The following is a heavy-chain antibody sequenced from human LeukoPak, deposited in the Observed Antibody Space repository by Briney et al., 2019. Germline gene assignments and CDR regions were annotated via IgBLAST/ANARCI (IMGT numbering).Heavy chain of an antibody. CDR3: ARDGGTAAAGYYFDS. CDR1: GFTFGNYA. CDR2: ISNDGNDK. J-gene: IGHJ4*02. D-gene: IGHD6-13*01. Sequence: GGSLRLSCAASGFTFGNYAMHWVRQAPGKGLEWVAVISNDGNDKYNADSVKGRFTISRDNSKNMVYLQTNSLRVEDTAVYYCARDGGTAAAGYYFDSWGQGTLVTVSS. V-gene: IGHV3-30-3*01.